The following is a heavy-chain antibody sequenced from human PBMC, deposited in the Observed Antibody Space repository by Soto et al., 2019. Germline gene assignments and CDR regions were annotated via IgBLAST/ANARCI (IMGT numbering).Heavy chain of an antibody. J-gene: IGHJ5*02. CDR3: ARGVATIGP. Sequence: SETLALTCTVTGDSISSYYWSWIRQPPGKGLEWIGYIYYSGSTNYNPSLKSRVTISVDTPKNQFSLKLTSVTAADTAVYYCARGVATIGPWGQGTLVTVSS. D-gene: IGHD5-12*01. V-gene: IGHV4-59*01. CDR2: IYYSGST. CDR1: GDSISSYY.